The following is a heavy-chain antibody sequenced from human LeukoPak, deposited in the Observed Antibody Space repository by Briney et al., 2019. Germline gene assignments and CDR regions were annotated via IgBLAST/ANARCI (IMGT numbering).Heavy chain of an antibody. D-gene: IGHD3-16*01. CDR3: AKSLGGTFDY. Sequence: GGSLRLSCAASGFTFSSYGMHWVRQAPGKGLEWVAGISYDGSNKYYADSVKGRFTISRDNSKNTLYLQMNSLRAEDTAVYYCAKSLGGTFDYWGQGTLVTVSS. J-gene: IGHJ4*02. CDR1: GFTFSSYG. V-gene: IGHV3-30*18. CDR2: ISYDGSNK.